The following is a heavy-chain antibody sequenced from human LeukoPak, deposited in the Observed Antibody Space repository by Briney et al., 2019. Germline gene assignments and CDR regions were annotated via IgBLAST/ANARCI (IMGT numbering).Heavy chain of an antibody. Sequence: LSLTCAVYGGSFSGYYWSWIRQAPGKGLEWVSYISSSGSTIYYADSVKGRFTISRDNAKNSLYLQMNSLRAEDTAVYYCARDSLGNYFDYWGQGTLVTVSS. CDR3: ARDSLGNYFDY. V-gene: IGHV3-11*01. J-gene: IGHJ4*02. CDR2: ISSSGSTI. CDR1: GGSFSGYY. D-gene: IGHD7-27*01.